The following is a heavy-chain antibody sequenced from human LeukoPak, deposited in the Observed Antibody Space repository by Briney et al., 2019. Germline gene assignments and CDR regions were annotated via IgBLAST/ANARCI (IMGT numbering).Heavy chain of an antibody. V-gene: IGHV4-34*01. CDR3: ARLMVRGY. J-gene: IGHJ4*02. CDR2: INHSGST. D-gene: IGHD3-10*01. Sequence: SETLSLTCTVSGGSISSYYWSWIRQPPGKGLEWIGEINHSGSTNYNPSLKSRVTISVDTSKNQFSLKLSSVTAADTAVYYCARLMVRGYWGQGTLVTVSS. CDR1: GGSISSYY.